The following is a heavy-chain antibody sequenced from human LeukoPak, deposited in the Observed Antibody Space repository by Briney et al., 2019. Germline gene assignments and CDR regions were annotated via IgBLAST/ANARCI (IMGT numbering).Heavy chain of an antibody. CDR2: ISGSGGSR. D-gene: IGHD1-26*01. CDR1: GCTFSSYA. V-gene: IGHV3-23*01. J-gene: IGHJ4*02. CDR3: AKHGGSYRYYFDY. Sequence: PRGSLRLSCAASGCTFSSYAMSWVRQAPGKGLEWVSAISGSGGSRYYADSVKGRFTISRANSKNTLYLQMNSLRAEDTAVYYCAKHGGSYRYYFDYWGQGTLVTVSS.